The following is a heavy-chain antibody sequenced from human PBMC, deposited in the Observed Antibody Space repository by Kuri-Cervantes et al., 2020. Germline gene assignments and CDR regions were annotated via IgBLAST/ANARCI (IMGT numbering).Heavy chain of an antibody. CDR2: IIPIFGTA. Sequence: SVNVSCKASVGIFSSYAIRWLRQAPGQGLEWMGGIIPIFGTANYAQKFQGRVTITSDKSTSTAYMELSSLRSEDTAVYYCAAESLVGATAEFDYWGQGTLVTVSS. J-gene: IGHJ4*02. V-gene: IGHV1-69*06. CDR3: AAESLVGATAEFDY. D-gene: IGHD1-26*01. CDR1: VGIFSSYA.